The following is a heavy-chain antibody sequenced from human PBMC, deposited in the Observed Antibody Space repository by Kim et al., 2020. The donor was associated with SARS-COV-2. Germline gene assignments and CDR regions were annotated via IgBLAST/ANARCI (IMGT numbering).Heavy chain of an antibody. V-gene: IGHV1-18*01. CDR2: ISAYNGNT. Sequence: ASVKVSCKASGYTFTSYGISWVRQAPGQGLEWMGWISAYNGNTNYAQKLQGRVTMTTDTSTSTAYMELRSLRSDDTAVYYCARGSGYERPPYYGYNGDYWGQGTLVTVSS. J-gene: IGHJ4*02. D-gene: IGHD5-12*01. CDR1: GYTFTSYG. CDR3: ARGSGYERPPYYGYNGDY.